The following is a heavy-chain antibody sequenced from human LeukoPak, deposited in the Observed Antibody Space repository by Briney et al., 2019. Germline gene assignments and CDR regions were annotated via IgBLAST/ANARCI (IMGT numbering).Heavy chain of an antibody. J-gene: IGHJ4*02. Sequence: PGGSLRLSCAASGFTFSTHSVTWVRQAPEKGLEWVATIKQDGSEKYYVDSVNGRFTIPRANANTSLYRQMNSRTPDDTAVYYCARGIQLWSGEYWGKGPVVRVSS. CDR2: IKQDGSEK. D-gene: IGHD5-18*01. V-gene: IGHV3-7*01. CDR1: GFTFSTHS. CDR3: ARGIQLWSGEY.